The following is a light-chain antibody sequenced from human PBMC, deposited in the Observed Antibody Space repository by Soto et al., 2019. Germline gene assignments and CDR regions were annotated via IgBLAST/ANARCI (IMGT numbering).Light chain of an antibody. CDR3: QQYGSSPPYT. Sequence: EIVLTQSQGPLSLSPGERATLSCRASQSISSSYLAWYQQKPGQAPRLLIYGPSSMATGIPDRFSGSGSGTAFSLTSSRLEPEDFAVYYWQQYGSSPPYTFGQGNKLEIK. CDR2: GPS. V-gene: IGKV3-20*01. CDR1: QSISSSY. J-gene: IGKJ2*01.